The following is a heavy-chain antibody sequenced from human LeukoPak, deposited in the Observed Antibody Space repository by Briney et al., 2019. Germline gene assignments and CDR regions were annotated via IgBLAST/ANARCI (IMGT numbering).Heavy chain of an antibody. CDR1: GFTFSSYS. D-gene: IGHD6-19*01. CDR2: ISSSTTYI. Sequence: PGGSLRLSCAASGFTFSSYSMNWVRQAPGKGLEWVSSISSSTTYIYYADSVKGRFTISRDNAKNSLYLQMNSLRVEDTAVYYCARGGMSTGWDFDYWGQGTLVTVSS. CDR3: ARGGMSTGWDFDY. V-gene: IGHV3-21*06. J-gene: IGHJ4*02.